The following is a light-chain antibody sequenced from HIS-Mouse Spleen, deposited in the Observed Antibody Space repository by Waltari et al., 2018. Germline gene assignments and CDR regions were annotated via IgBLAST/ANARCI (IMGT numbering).Light chain of an antibody. Sequence: SYVLTQPPSVSVAPGKTARITCGGNNIGSKSVHWYQQKPGQAPVLVVYDDSDRPSGIPERFSGSNSGNTATLTIRRVEAGDEADYYCQVWDSSSDHPYVFGTGTKVTVL. CDR2: DDS. J-gene: IGLJ1*01. CDR1: NIGSKS. V-gene: IGLV3-21*03. CDR3: QVWDSSSDHPYV.